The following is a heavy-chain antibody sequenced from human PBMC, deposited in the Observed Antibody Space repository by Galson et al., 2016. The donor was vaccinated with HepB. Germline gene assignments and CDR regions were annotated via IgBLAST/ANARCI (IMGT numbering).Heavy chain of an antibody. J-gene: IGHJ4*02. CDR2: IYHSGST. V-gene: IGHV4-38-2*02. CDR3: ARAVAGDIDY. D-gene: IGHD6-19*01. CDR1: GYSISSGYY. Sequence: SETLSLTCTVSGYSISSGYYWGWIRQPPGKGLEWIGSIYHSGSTCYNPSLKSRITISVDTSKNQFSLKLSSVTAADTAVYYCARAVAGDIDYWGQGTLVTVSS.